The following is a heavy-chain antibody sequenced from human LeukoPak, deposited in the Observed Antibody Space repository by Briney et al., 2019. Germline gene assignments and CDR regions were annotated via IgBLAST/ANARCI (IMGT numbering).Heavy chain of an antibody. V-gene: IGHV3-53*01. CDR2: IYSGGST. Sequence: GGSLRLSCAASGFTFSSYNMNWVRQAPGKGLEWVSVIYSGGSTYYADSVKGRFTISRDNSKNTLYLQMNSLRAEDTAVYYCALYSSSWYNWFDPWGQGTLVTVSS. D-gene: IGHD6-13*01. J-gene: IGHJ5*02. CDR1: GFTFSSYN. CDR3: ALYSSSWYNWFDP.